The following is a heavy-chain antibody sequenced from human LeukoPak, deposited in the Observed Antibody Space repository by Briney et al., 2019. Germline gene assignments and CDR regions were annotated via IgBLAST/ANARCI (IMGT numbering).Heavy chain of an antibody. CDR3: AIGQGTYYYDSSGYSY. D-gene: IGHD3-22*01. V-gene: IGHV1-69*01. Sequence: ASVKVSCKASGGTFSSYAISWVRQAPGQGLEWMGEIIPIFGTANYAQKFQGRVTITADESTSTAYMELSSLRSEDTAVYYCAIGQGTYYYDSSGYSYWGQGTLVTVSS. CDR1: GGTFSSYA. CDR2: IIPIFGTA. J-gene: IGHJ4*02.